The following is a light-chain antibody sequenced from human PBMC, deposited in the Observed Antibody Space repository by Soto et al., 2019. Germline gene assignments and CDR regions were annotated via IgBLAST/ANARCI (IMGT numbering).Light chain of an antibody. Sequence: QSVLTQPPSASGTPGQRVTISCSGSSSSIGTNYVYWYQQLPGTAPKLLIYKNNQRPSGVPDRFSGSKSGTSASLAISGLRSEDEADYHCASWDDSLSGYVFRTGTKLTVL. CDR2: KNN. CDR1: SSSIGTNY. CDR3: ASWDDSLSGYV. J-gene: IGLJ1*01. V-gene: IGLV1-47*01.